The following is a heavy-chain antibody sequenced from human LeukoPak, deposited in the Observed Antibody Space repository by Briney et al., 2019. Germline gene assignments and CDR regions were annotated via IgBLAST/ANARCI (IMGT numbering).Heavy chain of an antibody. J-gene: IGHJ4*02. CDR3: ARDGPPIQLWPAGYFDY. D-gene: IGHD5-18*01. Sequence: PGRSLRLSCAASGFTFSSYAMHWVRQAPGKGLELVAVISYDGSNKYYADSVKGRFTISRDNSKNTLYLQMNSLRAGDTAVYYCARDGPPIQLWPAGYFDYWGQGTLVTVSS. V-gene: IGHV3-30*04. CDR2: ISYDGSNK. CDR1: GFTFSSYA.